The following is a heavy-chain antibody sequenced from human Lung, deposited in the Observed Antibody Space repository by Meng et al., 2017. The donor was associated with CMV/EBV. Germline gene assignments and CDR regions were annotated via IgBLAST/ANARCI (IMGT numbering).Heavy chain of an antibody. J-gene: IGHJ4*02. CDR3: ARDSEGSNGSGLSPYYFDF. V-gene: IGHV3-30-3*01. CDR2: ISYDGSNK. CDR1: GFTFPTYS. Sequence: SLKISXTASGFTFPTYSLHWVRQAPGKGLEWVAVISYDGSNKYYADSVKGRFTISRDNSKNKMYFQMNSLKTEDTSVYYCARDSEGSNGSGLSPYYFDFWGRGTLVTVSS. D-gene: IGHD2-8*01.